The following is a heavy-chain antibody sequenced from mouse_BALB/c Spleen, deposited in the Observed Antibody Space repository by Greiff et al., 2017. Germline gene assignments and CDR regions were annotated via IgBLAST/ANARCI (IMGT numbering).Heavy chain of an antibody. V-gene: IGHV1-5*01. D-gene: IGHD1-1*01. Sequence: VQLQQSGTVLARPGASVKMSCKASGYTFTSYWMHWVKQRPGQGLEWIGAIYPGNSDTSYNQKFKGKAKLTAVTSTSTAYMELSSLTNEDSAVYYCTRSLGIYYGSSNYFDYWGQGTTLTVSS. CDR2: IYPGNSDT. J-gene: IGHJ2*01. CDR1: GYTFTSYW. CDR3: TRSLGIYYGSSNYFDY.